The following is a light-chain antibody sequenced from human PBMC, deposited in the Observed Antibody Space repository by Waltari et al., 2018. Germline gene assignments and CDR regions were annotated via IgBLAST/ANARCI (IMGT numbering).Light chain of an antibody. CDR3: QSADSSGTQGV. J-gene: IGLJ1*01. Sequence: SYEPTQPPSVSVSPGQTARITCSGDALPKQYAFWYQQKPDQAPVLLIYKDSERPSGIPERFSGSSSGKTVTLTISGVQADDEADYYCQSADSSGTQGVFGTGTKVTVL. V-gene: IGLV3-25*03. CDR2: KDS. CDR1: ALPKQY.